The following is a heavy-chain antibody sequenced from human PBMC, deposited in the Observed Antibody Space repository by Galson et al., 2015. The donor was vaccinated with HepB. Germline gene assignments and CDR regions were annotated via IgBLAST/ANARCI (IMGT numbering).Heavy chain of an antibody. J-gene: IGHJ2*01. CDR1: GFTFSTYG. CDR3: ARETMVLNWYFDL. CDR2: IWRDGSNK. D-gene: IGHD4/OR15-4a*01. V-gene: IGHV3-33*01. Sequence: SLRLSCAASGFTFSTYGMHWVRQAPGKGLEWVAVIWRDGSNKYYVDSVKGRFTISRDNSKNTLYLQMNSQRAEDTAVYYCARETMVLNWYFDLWGRGTLVTVSS.